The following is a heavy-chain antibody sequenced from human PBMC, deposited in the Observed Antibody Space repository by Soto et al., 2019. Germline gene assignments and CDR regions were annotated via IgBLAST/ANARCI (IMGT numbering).Heavy chain of an antibody. CDR3: ARGGPHIYGCSGQYYCDY. D-gene: IGHD3-10*01. CDR1: GYTFANYG. CDR2: NT. V-gene: IGHV1-18*01. J-gene: IGHJ4*02. Sequence: QVQLLQSGAEVKEHWASVTISCKTSGYTFANYGVTWGRQAPGQGLYWGGCNTDYAQKFQGTVTMTRGTSTSQAYLEMRGIKPDDTALYYCARGGPHIYGCSGQYYCDYWGQGTLVSVPS.